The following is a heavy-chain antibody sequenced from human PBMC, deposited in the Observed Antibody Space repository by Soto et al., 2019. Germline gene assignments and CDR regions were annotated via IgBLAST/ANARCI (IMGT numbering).Heavy chain of an antibody. CDR1: GFTFSSYG. V-gene: IGHV3-30*03. CDR2: ISYDGSNK. Sequence: QVQLVESGGGVVQPGRSLRLSCAASGFTFSSYGMHWVRQAPGKGLEWVAVISYDGSNKYYADSVKGRFTISRDNSKXXLXXXXXXXXXXXXXXXXXXXXXXSAGAFDIWGQGTMVTVSS. J-gene: IGHJ3*02. CDR3: XXXXXSAGAFDI.